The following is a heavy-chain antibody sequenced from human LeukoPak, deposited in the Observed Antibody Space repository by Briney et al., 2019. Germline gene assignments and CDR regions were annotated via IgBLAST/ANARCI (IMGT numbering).Heavy chain of an antibody. Sequence: GGSLRLSCAASGFTFSSYGMHWVRQAPGKGLEWVAFIRYDGSNKYYADSVKGRFTISRDNARNSLYLQMNSLRAEDTAVYYCARDRYGDYVYWGQGTLVTVSS. V-gene: IGHV3-30*02. CDR1: GFTFSSYG. CDR2: IRYDGSNK. D-gene: IGHD4-17*01. J-gene: IGHJ4*02. CDR3: ARDRYGDYVY.